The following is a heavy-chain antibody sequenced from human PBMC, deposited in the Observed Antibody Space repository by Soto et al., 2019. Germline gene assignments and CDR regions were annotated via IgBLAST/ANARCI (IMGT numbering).Heavy chain of an antibody. Sequence: SETLSLTCTVSGGSISSGGYYWSWIRQHPGKGLEWIGYIYYSGSTYYNPSLKSRVTISVDTSKNQCSLKLSSVTAAATAVYYCARTAPSKLLGVGIGERAGMDVWGQGTTVTVSS. CDR3: ARTAPSKLLGVGIGERAGMDV. V-gene: IGHV4-31*03. CDR2: IYYSGST. J-gene: IGHJ6*02. D-gene: IGHD3-3*01. CDR1: GGSISSGGYY.